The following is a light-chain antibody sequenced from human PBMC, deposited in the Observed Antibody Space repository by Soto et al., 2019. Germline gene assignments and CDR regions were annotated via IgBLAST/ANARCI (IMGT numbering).Light chain of an antibody. Sequence: EIVMTQSPATRSLSPGERATLSCRASQSVSSKLAWYQQKPGQAPRLLIYGASTRATGIPARFSGSGSGTEFTLTISSLQSEDFAVYYCQQYKNWPTITFGQGTRLEIK. V-gene: IGKV3-15*01. J-gene: IGKJ5*01. CDR2: GAS. CDR3: QQYKNWPTIT. CDR1: QSVSSK.